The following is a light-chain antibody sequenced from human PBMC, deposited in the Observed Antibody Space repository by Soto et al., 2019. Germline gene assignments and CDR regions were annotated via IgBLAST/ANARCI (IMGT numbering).Light chain of an antibody. CDR3: SSYTSSSTLNYV. J-gene: IGLJ1*01. CDR2: DVS. CDR1: SSDVGGYNY. V-gene: IGLV2-14*01. Sequence: HSVLTQPASVSGSPGQSITISCTGTSSDVGGYNYVSWYQQHPGKAPKLMIYDVSNRPSGVSNRFSGSKSGNTASLTISGLQAEDEADYYCSSYTSSSTLNYVFGTGTKLTVL.